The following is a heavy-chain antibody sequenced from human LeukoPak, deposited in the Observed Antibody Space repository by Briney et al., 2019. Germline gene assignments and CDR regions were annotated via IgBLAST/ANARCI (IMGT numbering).Heavy chain of an antibody. J-gene: IGHJ4*02. CDR3: ARCYYDSRGYYYYYFDY. Sequence: SQTLSLTCAISGDSVSSNSAAWNWIRQSPSRGLEWLGRTYYRSKWSNDYAVSVKSRITINPDTSRNQFSLQLNSVTPEDTAVYYCARCYYDSRGYYYYYFDYWGQGTLVTVSS. CDR1: GDSVSSNSAA. CDR2: TYYRSKWSN. D-gene: IGHD3-22*01. V-gene: IGHV6-1*01.